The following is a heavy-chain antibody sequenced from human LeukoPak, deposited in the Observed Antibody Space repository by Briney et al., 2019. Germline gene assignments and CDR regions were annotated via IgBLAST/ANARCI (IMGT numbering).Heavy chain of an antibody. J-gene: IGHJ3*01. CDR1: GFTFSSCS. V-gene: IGHV3-21*01. CDR3: ARDAFDV. Sequence: GGSLRLSCVGSGFTFSSCSMNWVRQAPGKGLEWVSSISSSSYIYYADSVKGRFTISRDNAKNSLYLQMNSLRAEDTAVYYCARDAFDVWGQGTMVTVSS. CDR2: ISSSSYI.